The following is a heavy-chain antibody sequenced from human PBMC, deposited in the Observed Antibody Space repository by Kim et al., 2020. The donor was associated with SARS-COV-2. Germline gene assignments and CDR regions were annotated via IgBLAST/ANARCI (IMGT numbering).Heavy chain of an antibody. D-gene: IGHD2-15*01. Sequence: GGSLRLSCAASGFTFNKAWMSWVRQAPGKGLEWVGRIKSKTEGGTINYAAPEKRRFTISRDDSTNTLSLQMSSLKTEDTGLYYCTIDPDSHYVLDAWGQGTTVTVSS. J-gene: IGHJ6*02. CDR1: GFTFNKAW. CDR3: TIDPDSHYVLDA. CDR2: IKSKTEGGTI. V-gene: IGHV3-15*01.